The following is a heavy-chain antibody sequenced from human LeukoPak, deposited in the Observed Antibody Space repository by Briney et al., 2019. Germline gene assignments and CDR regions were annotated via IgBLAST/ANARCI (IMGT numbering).Heavy chain of an antibody. CDR1: GFTFSSYA. CDR3: ARIETYYYDSSGYSYY. D-gene: IGHD3-22*01. CDR2: ISGSGGST. J-gene: IGHJ4*02. V-gene: IGHV3-23*01. Sequence: PGGSLRLSCAASGFTFSSYAMSWVRQAPGKGLEWVSAISGSGGSTYYADSVKGRFTISRDNSKNTLYLQMNSLRAEDTAVYYCARIETYYYDSSGYSYYWGQGTLVTVSS.